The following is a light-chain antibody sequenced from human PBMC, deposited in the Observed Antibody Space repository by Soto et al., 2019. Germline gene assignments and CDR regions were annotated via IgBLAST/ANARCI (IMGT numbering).Light chain of an antibody. CDR3: HQCRSSPLDT. J-gene: IGKJ3*01. Sequence: EIVLTQSPGTLSLSPGERATLSCRASQTISSSFLAWYQQKPGQAPRLLIYRASRRAPGIPDRFSGSVSWTDFTLTISMLEPEDFAGYYCHQCRSSPLDTFGPGTKVEI. CDR2: RAS. V-gene: IGKV3-20*01. CDR1: QTISSSF.